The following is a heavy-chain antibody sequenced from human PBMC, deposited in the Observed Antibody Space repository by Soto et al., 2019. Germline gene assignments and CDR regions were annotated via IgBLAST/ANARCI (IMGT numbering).Heavy chain of an antibody. V-gene: IGHV1-3*01. CDR3: ARSANPYYYYYGMDV. Sequence: VQLVQSGAEVKKPGASVKVSCKASGYTFTSYAMHWVRQAPGQRLEWMGWINAGNGNTKYSQKFQGRVTITRDTSASTAYMELSSLRSEDTAVYYCARSANPYYYYYGMDVWGQGTTVTVSS. D-gene: IGHD6-25*01. J-gene: IGHJ6*02. CDR2: INAGNGNT. CDR1: GYTFTSYA.